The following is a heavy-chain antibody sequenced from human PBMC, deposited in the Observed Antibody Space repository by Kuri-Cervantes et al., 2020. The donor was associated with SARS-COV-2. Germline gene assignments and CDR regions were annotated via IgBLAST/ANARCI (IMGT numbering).Heavy chain of an antibody. Sequence: ASGFTFSYYGMHWVRQAPGQRLEWMGWINAGNGNTKYSQKFQGRVTITRDTSASTAYMELSSLRSEDTAVYYCARSIAAAGTVYFQHWGQGTLVTVSS. CDR3: ARSIAAAGTVYFQH. J-gene: IGHJ1*01. CDR1: GFTFSYYG. V-gene: IGHV1-3*01. CDR2: INAGNGNT. D-gene: IGHD6-13*01.